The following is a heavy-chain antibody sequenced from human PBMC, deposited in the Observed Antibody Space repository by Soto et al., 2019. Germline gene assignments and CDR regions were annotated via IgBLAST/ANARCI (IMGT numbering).Heavy chain of an antibody. CDR2: ISYDGSNK. V-gene: IGHV3-30-3*01. J-gene: IGHJ4*02. CDR1: GFTFSSYA. CDR3: ARDQGMGWFGEPSYYFDY. Sequence: GGSLRLSCAASGFTFSSYAMHWVRQAPGKGLEWVAVISYDGSNKYYADSVKGRFTISRDNSKNTLYLQMNSLRAEDTAVYYCARDQGMGWFGEPSYYFDYWGQGTLVTVSS. D-gene: IGHD3-10*01.